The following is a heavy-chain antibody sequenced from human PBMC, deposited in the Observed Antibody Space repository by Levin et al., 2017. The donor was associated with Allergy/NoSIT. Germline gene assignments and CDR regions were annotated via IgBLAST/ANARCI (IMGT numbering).Heavy chain of an antibody. D-gene: IGHD4-17*01. Sequence: GGSLRLSCAASGFTFSSYDMHWVRQATGKGLEWVSAIGTAGDTYYPGSVKGRFTISRENAKNSLYLQMNSLRAGDTAVYYCARGYGDYVGWVDAFDIWGQGTMVTVSS. J-gene: IGHJ3*02. CDR2: IGTAGDT. CDR1: GFTFSSYD. V-gene: IGHV3-13*04. CDR3: ARGYGDYVGWVDAFDI.